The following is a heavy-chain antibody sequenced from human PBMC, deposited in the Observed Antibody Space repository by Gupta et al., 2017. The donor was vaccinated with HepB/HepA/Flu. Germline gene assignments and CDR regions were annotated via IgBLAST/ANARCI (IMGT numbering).Heavy chain of an antibody. V-gene: IGHV3-30-3*01. CDR2: ISYDGSNK. CDR1: GFTFSTFA. Sequence: VQPGRSLRLSCTASGFTFSTFAMHWVRQAPGKGLECVAVISYDGSNKYYADSVKGRFTISRDNSKNTLYLQMNSLRAEDTAVYYWARGGSGWSDNYWGQGTLVTVSS. J-gene: IGHJ4*02. CDR3: ARGGSGWSDNY. D-gene: IGHD6-13*01.